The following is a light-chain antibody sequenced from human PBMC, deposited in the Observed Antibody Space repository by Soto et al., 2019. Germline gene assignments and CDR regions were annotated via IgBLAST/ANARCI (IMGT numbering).Light chain of an antibody. Sequence: ILMTQSPATLSVSPGERAALSCRVSQRVTSKLAWYRQRPGQAPSLVIYDTSTRATGVPARFSGSGSGTEFTLTISSLQSEDFGVYYCQQYNDWFSLTFGQGTRLEIK. CDR2: DTS. J-gene: IGKJ5*01. V-gene: IGKV3-15*01. CDR1: QRVTSK. CDR3: QQYNDWFSLT.